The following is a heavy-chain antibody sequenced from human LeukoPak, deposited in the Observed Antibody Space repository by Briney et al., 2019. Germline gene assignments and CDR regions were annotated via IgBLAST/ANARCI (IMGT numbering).Heavy chain of an antibody. CDR1: GYTFTGYY. J-gene: IGHJ4*02. V-gene: IGHV1-2*02. CDR2: INPNSGGT. D-gene: IGHD2-2*01. Sequence: GASVTVSCKASGYTFTGYYMHWVRQAPGQGLEWIGWINPNSGGTNYAQKFQGRVTMTRDTSISTAYMELSRLRSDDTAVYYCARDFFLGYCSSTSCNPGDYWGQGTLVTVSS. CDR3: ARDFFLGYCSSTSCNPGDY.